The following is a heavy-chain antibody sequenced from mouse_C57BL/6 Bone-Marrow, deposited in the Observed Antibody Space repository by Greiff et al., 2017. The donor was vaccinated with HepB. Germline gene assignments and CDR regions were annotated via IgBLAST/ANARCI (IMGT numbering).Heavy chain of an antibody. V-gene: IGHV5-17*01. Sequence: DVMLVESGGGLVKPGGSLKLSCAASGFTFSDYGMHWVRQAPEKGLEWVAYISSGSSTIYYADTVKGRFTISRDNAKNTLFLQMTSLRSEDTAMYYFSRQDFYGNYFAYWGQGTLVTVSA. CDR3: SRQDFYGNYFAY. D-gene: IGHD2-1*01. CDR1: GFTFSDYG. CDR2: ISSGSSTI. J-gene: IGHJ3*01.